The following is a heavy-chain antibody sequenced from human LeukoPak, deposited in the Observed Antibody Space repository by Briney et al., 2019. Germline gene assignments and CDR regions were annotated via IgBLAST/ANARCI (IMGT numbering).Heavy chain of an antibody. V-gene: IGHV4-59*01. J-gene: IGHJ6*02. CDR2: IYYSGST. Sequence: SETLSLTCTVSGGSISSYYWSWIRQPPGKGLEWIGYIYYSGSTNYNPSLKSRVTISVDTSKNQFSLKLSSVTAADTAVYYCARDGMATTDYYYYGMDVWGQGTTVTVSS. CDR1: GGSISSYY. CDR3: ARDGMATTDYYYYGMDV. D-gene: IGHD5-24*01.